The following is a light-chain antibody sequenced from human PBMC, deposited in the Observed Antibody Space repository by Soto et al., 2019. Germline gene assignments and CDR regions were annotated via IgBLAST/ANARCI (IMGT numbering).Light chain of an antibody. CDR3: QQYNSYFWT. CDR2: DAS. CDR1: QSISSW. Sequence: DIQITHSPSTLPPSVREIFTITSRASQSISSWLAWYQQKPGKAPKLLIYDASSWESGVPSRFSGSGSGTEFTLTISSLQPDDFATYYCQQYNSYFWTFGQGAKVDIK. J-gene: IGKJ1*01. V-gene: IGKV1-5*01.